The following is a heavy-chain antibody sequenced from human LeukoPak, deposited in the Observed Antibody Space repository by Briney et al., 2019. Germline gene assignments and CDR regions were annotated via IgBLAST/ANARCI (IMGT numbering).Heavy chain of an antibody. CDR1: GGSISSHY. J-gene: IGHJ5*02. CDR3: ARRRDGWFDP. V-gene: IGHV4-59*11. D-gene: IGHD4-17*01. CDR2: IYYSGST. Sequence: SETLSFTCTVSGGSISSHYWSWIRQPPGKGLEWIGYIYYSGSTNYNPSLKSRVTISVDTSKNQFSLKLSSVTAADTAVYYCARRRDGWFDPWGQGTLVTVSS.